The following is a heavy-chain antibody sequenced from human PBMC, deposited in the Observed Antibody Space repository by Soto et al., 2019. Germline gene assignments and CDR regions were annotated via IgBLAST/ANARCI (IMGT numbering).Heavy chain of an antibody. CDR3: ARDGMVAAQIWFGELLRINWFEP. CDR1: GYTFTGSC. CDR2: ISAYNGNT. V-gene: IGHV1-18*01. Sequence: VASVKGSCKASGYTFTGSCINWVRQAPGQGLEWMGWISAYNGNTNYAQKLQGRATMTTDTSTSTAYMELRSLRSDDTAVYYCARDGMVAAQIWFGELLRINWFEPWGQGTLVTVSS. D-gene: IGHD3-10*01. J-gene: IGHJ5*02.